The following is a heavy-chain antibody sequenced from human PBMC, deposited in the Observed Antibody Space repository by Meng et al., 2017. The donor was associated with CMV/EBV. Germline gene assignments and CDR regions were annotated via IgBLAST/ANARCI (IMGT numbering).Heavy chain of an antibody. CDR3: ARDPLGYCSSTSCYTNAFDI. J-gene: IGHJ3*02. Sequence: ETLSLTCAASGFTFSSYWMSWVRQAPGKGLEWVANIKQDGSEKYYVDSVKGRFTISRDNAKNSLYLQMNSLRAEDTAVYYCARDPLGYCSSTSCYTNAFDIWGQGTMVTVSS. V-gene: IGHV3-7*01. D-gene: IGHD2-2*02. CDR2: IKQDGSEK. CDR1: GFTFSSYW.